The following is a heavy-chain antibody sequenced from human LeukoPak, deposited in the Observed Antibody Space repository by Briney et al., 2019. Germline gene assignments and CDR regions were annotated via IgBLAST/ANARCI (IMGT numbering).Heavy chain of an antibody. D-gene: IGHD2-15*01. Sequence: PSETLSLTCTVSGGSISSGAYYWGWIRQPPGKGLEWIGSIYHSGSTYYNPSLKSRVTISGDTSENQFSLKLGSVTAADTAMYYCARDVVVVVAATGNWFDPWGQGTLVTVSS. V-gene: IGHV4-39*07. CDR3: ARDVVVVVAATGNWFDP. J-gene: IGHJ5*02. CDR1: GGSISSGAYY. CDR2: IYHSGST.